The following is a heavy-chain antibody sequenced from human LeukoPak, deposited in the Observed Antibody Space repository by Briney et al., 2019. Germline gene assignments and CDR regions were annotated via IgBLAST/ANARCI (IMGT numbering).Heavy chain of an antibody. V-gene: IGHV3-23*01. J-gene: IGHJ4*02. Sequence: GGSLRLSCAASGFTFSSYGMSWVRQAPGKGLEWVSAISGSGGRTYYADSVKGRFTISRDNSKNTLYLQMNSLRAEDTAVYYCAKDGFVPPPHISSSGRPYYFDYWGQGTLVTVSS. CDR1: GFTFSSYG. CDR2: ISGSGGRT. D-gene: IGHD6-13*01. CDR3: AKDGFVPPPHISSSGRPYYFDY.